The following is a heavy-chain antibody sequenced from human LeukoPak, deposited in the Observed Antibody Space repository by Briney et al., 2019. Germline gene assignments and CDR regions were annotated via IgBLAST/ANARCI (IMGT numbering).Heavy chain of an antibody. CDR2: IYPSDSDT. CDR1: GYTFTNYW. V-gene: IGHV5-51*01. Sequence: GESLKISCKGSGYTFTNYWIAWVRQMPGKDLEWMGIIYPSDSDTRYSPSFQGQVTISADKSISTAYLQWSSLKASDTAMYYCARRMGSGNYYSFDFWGQGTLVTVSS. J-gene: IGHJ4*02. D-gene: IGHD1-26*01. CDR3: ARRMGSGNYYSFDF.